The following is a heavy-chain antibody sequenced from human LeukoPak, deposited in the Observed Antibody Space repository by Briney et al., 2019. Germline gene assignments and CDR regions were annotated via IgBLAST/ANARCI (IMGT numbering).Heavy chain of an antibody. CDR3: SSSLPGIAVAGTAWNR. D-gene: IGHD6-19*01. V-gene: IGHV4-39*01. J-gene: IGHJ4*02. CDR2: IFYSGST. Sequence: SETLSLTCSVSGGSISSSSHYWGWIRQPPGKGLEWIGSIFYSGSTYYNPSLKSRVTFSVDTSKNQFSLKLSSVTAADTAVYYCSSSLPGIAVAGTAWNRWGQGTLVTVSS. CDR1: GGSISSSSHY.